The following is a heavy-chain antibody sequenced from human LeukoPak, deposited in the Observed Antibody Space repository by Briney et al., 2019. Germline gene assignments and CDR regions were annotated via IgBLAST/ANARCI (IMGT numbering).Heavy chain of an antibody. CDR2: INPNSGGT. CDR3: AKDGGGRKRQLVSRLISHYYYMDV. J-gene: IGHJ6*03. CDR1: GYTFTGYY. Sequence: GASVKVSCKASGYTFTGYYMHWVRQAPGQGLEWMGWINPNSGGTNYAQKFQGRVTMTRDTSISTAYMELRSLRSDDTAVYYCAKDGGGRKRQLVSRLISHYYYMDVWGKGTTVTVSS. D-gene: IGHD3-16*01. V-gene: IGHV1-2*02.